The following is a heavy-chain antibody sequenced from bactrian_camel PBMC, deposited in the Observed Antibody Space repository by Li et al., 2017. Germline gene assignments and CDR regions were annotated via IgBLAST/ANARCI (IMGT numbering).Heavy chain of an antibody. CDR3: AAARPGTYGGSWRRGYNY. CDR2: IVSLRDNIISGKT. CDR1: GGPISGKC. V-gene: IGHV3-3*01. J-gene: IGHJ4*01. D-gene: IGHD6*01. Sequence: HVQLVESGGGSVQAGGSLRLSCAVSGGPISGKCMAWFRQAGGKEREGVAAIVSLRDNIISGKTLYADSVKGRFTISQDNAKNMVYLRMNSLKPEDTAMYYCAAARPGTYGGSWRRGYNYWGQGTQVTVS.